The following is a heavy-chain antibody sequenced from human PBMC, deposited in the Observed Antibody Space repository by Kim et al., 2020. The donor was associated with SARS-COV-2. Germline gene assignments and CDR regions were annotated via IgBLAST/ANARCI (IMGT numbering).Heavy chain of an antibody. D-gene: IGHD3-16*01. V-gene: IGHV3-15*01. Sequence: GGSLRLSCAASGFSLSDAWMNWVRQAPGKGLEWVGLIKSEDYGGTIDYAAPVKGRFTISRDDSENTFYLQMNSLKSEDTAVYYCTTKRGFLYGRDFWGQGTLVTVSS. J-gene: IGHJ4*02. CDR2: IKSEDYGGTI. CDR1: GFSLSDAW. CDR3: TTKRGFLYGRDF.